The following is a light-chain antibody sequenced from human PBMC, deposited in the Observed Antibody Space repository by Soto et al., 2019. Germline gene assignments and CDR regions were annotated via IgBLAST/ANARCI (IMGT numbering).Light chain of an antibody. V-gene: IGKV1-5*03. CDR1: QSISSW. Sequence: DIQMTQSPSTLSASAGDRVTITCRASQSISSWLAWYQQKPGKAPKLLIHKASTLESGVPSRFSGTESGTEFTLTISSLQPDDFATYHCQQYKTYPWTFGQGTKVEIK. CDR3: QQYKTYPWT. J-gene: IGKJ1*01. CDR2: KAS.